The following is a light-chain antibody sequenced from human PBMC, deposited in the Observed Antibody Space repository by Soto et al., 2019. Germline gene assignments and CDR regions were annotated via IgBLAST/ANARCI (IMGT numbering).Light chain of an antibody. J-gene: IGKJ4*01. CDR1: QSVSSY. CDR3: QQRSNWPLPRT. V-gene: IGKV3-11*01. Sequence: EIVLTQSPATLSLSPGERATLSCSASQSVSSYLAWYQQKPGQAPRLLIYDASNRATGIPARFSGSGSGTDYTLTISSLEPEDFTVYYCQQRSNWPLPRTFGGGTKVEI. CDR2: DAS.